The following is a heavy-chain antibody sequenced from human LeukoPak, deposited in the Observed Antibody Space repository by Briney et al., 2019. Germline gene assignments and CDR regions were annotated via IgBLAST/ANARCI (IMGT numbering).Heavy chain of an antibody. J-gene: IGHJ4*02. V-gene: IGHV4-38-2*02. CDR1: GYSLRSGYH. CDR3: ARFRGSYYYGSGSNFDY. D-gene: IGHD3-10*01. Sequence: SETLSLTCTVSGYSLRSGYHWAWFRQPPGKGLEWIGSVSQSGSTYDNPSLKSRVTISVDTSKNQFSLKLSSVTAADTAVYYCARFRGSYYYGSGSNFDYWGQGTLVTVSS. CDR2: VSQSGST.